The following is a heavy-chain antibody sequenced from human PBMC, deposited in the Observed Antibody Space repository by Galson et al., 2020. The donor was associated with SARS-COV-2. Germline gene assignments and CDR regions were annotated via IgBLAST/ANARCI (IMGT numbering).Heavy chain of an antibody. CDR2: IRSKPNSYAT. CDR3: TGGTYCGGDCYSDAFDI. Sequence: GESLKISCAASVFTFSGSTMHWVRQASGKGLEWVGRIRSKPNSYATAYAASVKGRFTISRDDSKNTAYLQMNSLKTEDTALYYCTGGTYCGGDCYSDAFDIWGQGTMVTVSS. CDR1: VFTFSGST. V-gene: IGHV3-73*01. D-gene: IGHD2-21*02. J-gene: IGHJ3*02.